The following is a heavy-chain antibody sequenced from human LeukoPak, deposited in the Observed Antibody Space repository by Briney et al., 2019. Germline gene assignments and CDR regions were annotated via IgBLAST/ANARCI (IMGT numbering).Heavy chain of an antibody. D-gene: IGHD2-15*01. CDR2: ISGSGGTT. V-gene: IGHV3-23*01. J-gene: IGHJ4*02. CDR1: GFTFSNYA. Sequence: PGGSLRLSCAASGFTFSNYAVTWVRQAPGKGLEWVSGISGSGGTTYYADSVKGRFTISRDNSKDTLLLQMNSLRAEDTAIYYCAKGPERYSYGQVDFWGQGTLVTVSS. CDR3: AKGPERYSYGQVDF.